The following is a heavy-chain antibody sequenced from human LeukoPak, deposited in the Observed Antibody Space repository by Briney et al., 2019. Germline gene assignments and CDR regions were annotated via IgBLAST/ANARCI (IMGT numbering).Heavy chain of an antibody. J-gene: IGHJ4*02. V-gene: IGHV3-33*01. D-gene: IGHD3-10*01. CDR3: ARDRALRGFDY. CDR2: IWYDGSNK. CDR1: PFTFSSYG. Sequence: GGSLRLSCAPSPFTFSSYGMHWVSQAPGKGLEWVAVIWYDGSNKYYADSVKGRFTISRDNSKNTLYLEMNSLRAEDTAVYYCARDRALRGFDYWGQGTLVTVSS.